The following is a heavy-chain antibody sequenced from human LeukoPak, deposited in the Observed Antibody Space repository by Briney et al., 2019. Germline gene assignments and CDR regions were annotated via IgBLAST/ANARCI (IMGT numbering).Heavy chain of an antibody. CDR1: GGSISSYY. D-gene: IGHD2-21*01. Sequence: SETLSLTCTVSGGSISSYYWSWIRQPAGKGPEWIGRLYTSGSTSYNPSLKSRVAISVDTSKNQFSLTLTSVTAADTAVYYCARDRGYCGGDCYANDYWGQGTLVIVSS. J-gene: IGHJ4*02. CDR3: ARDRGYCGGDCYANDY. V-gene: IGHV4-4*07. CDR2: LYTSGST.